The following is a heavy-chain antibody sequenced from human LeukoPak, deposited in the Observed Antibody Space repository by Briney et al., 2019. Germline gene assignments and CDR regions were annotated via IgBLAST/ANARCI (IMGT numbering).Heavy chain of an antibody. CDR3: ARGKKPSYYFDY. CDR1: GFTFSSYA. Sequence: GRSLRLSCAASGFTFSSYAMHWVRQAPGKGLEWVAVISYDGSNKYYADSVKGRFTISRDNSKNTLYLQMNSLRAEDTAVYYRARGKKPSYYFDYWGQGTLVTVSS. CDR2: ISYDGSNK. V-gene: IGHV3-30-3*01. J-gene: IGHJ4*02.